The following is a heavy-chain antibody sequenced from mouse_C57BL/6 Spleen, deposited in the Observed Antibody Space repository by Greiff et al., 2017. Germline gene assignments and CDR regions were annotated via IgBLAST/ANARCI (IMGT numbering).Heavy chain of an antibody. CDR1: GFSLTSYG. V-gene: IGHV2-2*01. Sequence: VMLVESGPGLVQPSQSLSITCTVSGFSLTSYGVHWVRQSPGKGLEWLGVIWSGGSTDYNAAFISRLSISKDNSKSQVFFKMNSLQADDTAIYYCARRYDYDGYYFDYWGQGTTLTVSS. J-gene: IGHJ2*01. CDR2: IWSGGST. CDR3: ARRYDYDGYYFDY. D-gene: IGHD2-4*01.